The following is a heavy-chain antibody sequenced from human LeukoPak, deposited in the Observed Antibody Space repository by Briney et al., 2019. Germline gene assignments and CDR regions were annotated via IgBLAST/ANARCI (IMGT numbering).Heavy chain of an antibody. CDR2: INHSGST. Sequence: SETLSLTCAVYGGSFSGYYWSWIRQPPGKGLEWIGEINHSGSTNYNPSLKSRVTISVDTPKNQFSLKLSSVTAADTAVYYCARARRAARPYYFDYWGQGTLVTVSS. CDR3: ARARRAARPYYFDY. CDR1: GGSFSGYY. D-gene: IGHD6-6*01. J-gene: IGHJ4*02. V-gene: IGHV4-34*01.